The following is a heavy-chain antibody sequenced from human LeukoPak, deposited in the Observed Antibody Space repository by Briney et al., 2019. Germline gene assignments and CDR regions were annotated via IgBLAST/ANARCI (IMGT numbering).Heavy chain of an antibody. CDR3: ARGPTISETGYFDY. CDR2: INHRGDT. Sequence: SETLSLTCAVYGGSFSAYYWSWVRQSPGKALEWFAEINHRGDTNYNPSVKSRVTISVDTSKNQFSLKVTSLTAADTAIYYCARGPTISETGYFDYWGQGTLVTVSS. V-gene: IGHV4-34*01. J-gene: IGHJ4*03. CDR1: GGSFSAYY. D-gene: IGHD1-1*01.